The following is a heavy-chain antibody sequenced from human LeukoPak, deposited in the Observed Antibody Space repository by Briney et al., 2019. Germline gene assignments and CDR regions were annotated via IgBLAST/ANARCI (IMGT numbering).Heavy chain of an antibody. V-gene: IGHV3-48*04. D-gene: IGHD4-17*01. J-gene: IGHJ5*02. CDR1: GFTFSSYS. CDR3: ARDTNGDGWFDP. CDR2: ISSSGSTI. Sequence: GGSLRLSCAASGFTFSSYSMNWVRQAPGKGLEWVSYISSSGSTIYYADSVKGRFTISRDNAKNSLYLQMNSLRAEDTSVYYCARDTNGDGWFDPWGQGTLVTVSS.